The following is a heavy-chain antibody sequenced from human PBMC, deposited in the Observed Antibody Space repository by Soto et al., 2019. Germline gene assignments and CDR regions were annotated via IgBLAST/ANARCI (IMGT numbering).Heavy chain of an antibody. V-gene: IGHV1-46*01. D-gene: IGHD1-26*01. CDR2: INPSGGST. CDR3: ARDRVGATPIYYYYGMDV. J-gene: IGHJ6*02. Sequence: LAGQVPRKRVEWMGIINPSGGSTSYAQKFQGRVTMTRDTSTSTVYMELSSLRSEDTAVYYCARDRVGATPIYYYYGMDVWGQGTTVTVSS.